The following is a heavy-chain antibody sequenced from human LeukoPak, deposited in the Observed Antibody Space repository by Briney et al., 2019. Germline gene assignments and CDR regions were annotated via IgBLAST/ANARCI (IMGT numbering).Heavy chain of an antibody. Sequence: GESLKISCQGSGYRFTSYWIGWVRQMPGKGLEWMGIIYPGDSDTRYSPSFQGQVTISADKSISTAYLQWSSLKASDTAMYYCARPRGLYCSSTSCFPNYFDYWGQGTLVTVSS. V-gene: IGHV5-51*01. J-gene: IGHJ4*02. CDR3: ARPRGLYCSSTSCFPNYFDY. D-gene: IGHD2-2*01. CDR2: IYPGDSDT. CDR1: GYRFTSYW.